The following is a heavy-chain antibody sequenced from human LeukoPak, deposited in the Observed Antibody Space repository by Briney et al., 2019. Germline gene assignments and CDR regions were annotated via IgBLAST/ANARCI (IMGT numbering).Heavy chain of an antibody. CDR3: ARDPETAMVRGDY. D-gene: IGHD5-18*01. CDR1: GFTFDDYG. CDR2: IYWNGGST. Sequence: GGSLRLYCAASGFTFDDYGMSWVRQAQGKGLEWVSGIYWNGGSTGYADSVKGRFTISRDNAKTSLYLQMNSLRAEDTALYYCARDPETAMVRGDYWGQGTLVTVSS. J-gene: IGHJ4*02. V-gene: IGHV3-20*04.